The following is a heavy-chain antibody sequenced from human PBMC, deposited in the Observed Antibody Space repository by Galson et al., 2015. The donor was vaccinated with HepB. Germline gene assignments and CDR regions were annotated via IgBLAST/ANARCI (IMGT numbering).Heavy chain of an antibody. D-gene: IGHD3-3*02. CDR2: ISAYNGNT. V-gene: IGHV1-18*04. Sequence: SVKVSCKASGYTFTSYGISWVRQAPGQGLEWMGWISAYNGNTNYAQKLQGRVTMTTDTSTSTAYMELRSLRSDDTAVYYCARRHPHFWSGYLDYWGQGTLVTVSS. J-gene: IGHJ4*02. CDR1: GYTFTSYG. CDR3: ARRHPHFWSGYLDY.